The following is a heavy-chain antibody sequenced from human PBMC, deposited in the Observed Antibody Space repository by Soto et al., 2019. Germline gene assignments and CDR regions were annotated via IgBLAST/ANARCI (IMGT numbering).Heavy chain of an antibody. D-gene: IGHD4-17*01. J-gene: IGHJ5*02. Sequence: QVQLQESGPGLVKPSETLSLTCTVSGGSISSNSGGWFRRPAGKGRGWIGLILTSGSTTYNPSLKSRVTISVATYKTQFHLNLSSVAAADTAVYYCAREMDYGDRGNWFDPWGQGTLVTVSS. V-gene: IGHV4-4*07. CDR3: AREMDYGDRGNWFDP. CDR2: ILTSGST. CDR1: GGSISSNS.